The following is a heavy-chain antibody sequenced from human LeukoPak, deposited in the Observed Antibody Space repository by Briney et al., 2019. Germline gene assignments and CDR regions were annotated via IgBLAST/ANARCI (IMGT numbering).Heavy chain of an antibody. CDR1: GFTFTTYG. V-gene: IGHV1-18*01. CDR3: ARDRSSSDY. J-gene: IGHJ4*02. CDR2: ISAYNGNT. Sequence: ASVKVSCKTSGFTFTTYGISWVRQAPGQGLEWMGWISAYNGNTDYAQEFQDRVTMTTDTSTSTAYMELRSLISDDTAVYYCARDRSSSDYWGQGTLVTVSS.